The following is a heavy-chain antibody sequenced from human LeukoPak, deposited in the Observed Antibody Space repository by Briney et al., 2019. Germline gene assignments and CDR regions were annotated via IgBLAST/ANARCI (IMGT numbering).Heavy chain of an antibody. Sequence: GGSLRLSCAASGFTFSTYSMNWVRQAPGKGLEWVSYISNSSSTIYYADSVKGRFTISRDNAKNSLYLQMNSLRAEDTAVYYCAKEDRDDFWSGSYYFDYWGQGTLVTVSS. D-gene: IGHD3-3*01. CDR3: AKEDRDDFWSGSYYFDY. V-gene: IGHV3-48*04. CDR1: GFTFSTYS. J-gene: IGHJ4*02. CDR2: ISNSSSTI.